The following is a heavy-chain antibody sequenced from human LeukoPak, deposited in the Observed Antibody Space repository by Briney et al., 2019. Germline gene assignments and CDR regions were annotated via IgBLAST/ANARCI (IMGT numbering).Heavy chain of an antibody. Sequence: GGSLRLSCAASGFTLSSYAMSWVRQAPGKGLEWVSAISGSGGSTYYADSVKGRSTISRDNSKNTLYLQMNSLRAEDTAVYYCAKDTGKYGGDWFDPWGQGTLVTVSS. CDR1: GFTLSSYA. J-gene: IGHJ5*02. V-gene: IGHV3-23*01. CDR3: AKDTGKYGGDWFDP. D-gene: IGHD3-10*01. CDR2: ISGSGGST.